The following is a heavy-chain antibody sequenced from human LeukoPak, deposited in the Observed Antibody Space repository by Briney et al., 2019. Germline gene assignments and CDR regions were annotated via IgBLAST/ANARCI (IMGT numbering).Heavy chain of an antibody. V-gene: IGHV3-7*01. CDR2: IKEDGSEK. CDR1: EFTFSNYW. Sequence: GGSLRLSCAASEFTFSNYWMSWVRQAPGKGLEWVANIKEDGSEKYYVDSVKGRFTISRDNAKNSLYLQMNSLRAEDTAVYYCARDPPNYDFWSGLFDYWGQGTLVTVSS. CDR3: ARDPPNYDFWSGLFDY. D-gene: IGHD3-3*01. J-gene: IGHJ4*02.